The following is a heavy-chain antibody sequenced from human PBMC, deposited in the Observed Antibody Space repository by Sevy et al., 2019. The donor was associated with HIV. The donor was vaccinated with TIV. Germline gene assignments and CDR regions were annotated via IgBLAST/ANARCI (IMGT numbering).Heavy chain of an antibody. CDR3: ARSDYGDYVGWFDP. CDR1: GFTISRSI. CDR2: ISGTGSTI. J-gene: IGHJ5*02. Sequence: GGSLRLSCAASGFTISRSIINWVRQAPGKGLEWVSSISGTGSTIYYADSVKGRFTISRDNAKNSLYLQMYSLRDEDTAVYYCARSDYGDYVGWFDPWGQGTLVTVSS. D-gene: IGHD4-17*01. V-gene: IGHV3-48*02.